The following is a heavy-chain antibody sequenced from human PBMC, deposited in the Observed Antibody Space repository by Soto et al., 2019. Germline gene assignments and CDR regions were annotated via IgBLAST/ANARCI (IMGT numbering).Heavy chain of an antibody. CDR2: IYYSGST. Sequence: SETLSLTCTVSGGSISSGGYYWSWIRQHPGKGLEWIGYIYYSGSTYYNPSLKSRVTISVDTSKNQFSLKLSSVTAADTAVYYCAREGPRYHPPDAFDIWGQGTMVTVSS. CDR1: GGSISSGGYY. V-gene: IGHV4-31*03. CDR3: AREGPRYHPPDAFDI. D-gene: IGHD1-26*01. J-gene: IGHJ3*02.